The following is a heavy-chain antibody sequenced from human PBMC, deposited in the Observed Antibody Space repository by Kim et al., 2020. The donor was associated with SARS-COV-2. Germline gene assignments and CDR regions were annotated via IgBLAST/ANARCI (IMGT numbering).Heavy chain of an antibody. CDR2: LSCNSGTI. CDR1: GFTFDDYA. CDR3: AKSKITMFQGVLYGMDV. J-gene: IGHJ6*01. Sequence: GGSLRLSCAASGFTFDDYAMHWVRQAPGKGLEWVSGLSCNSGTIGYADSVKGRFTISRDNAKNSLYLQMNSLRTEDTALYYCAKSKITMFQGVLYGMDV. V-gene: IGHV3-9*01. D-gene: IGHD3-10*01.